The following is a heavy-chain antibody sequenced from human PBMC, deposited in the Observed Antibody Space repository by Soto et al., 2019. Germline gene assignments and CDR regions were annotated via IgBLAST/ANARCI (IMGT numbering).Heavy chain of an antibody. CDR2: LDNSDSATLQT. Sequence: QVQVQESGPGPVKPSETLSLTCTVAGGSIISPNYYWGWIRQPPGKGPEWLGSLDNSDSATLQTTFTPSLKGRVSLSAHTSKNLLSLALTSVTAADTAVYYCARNGARLLAFPHNYYGVDVWGPGSAVSVSS. D-gene: IGHD2-21*02. CDR3: ARNGARLLAFPHNYYGVDV. V-gene: IGHV4-39*02. CDR1: GGSIISPNYY. J-gene: IGHJ6*02.